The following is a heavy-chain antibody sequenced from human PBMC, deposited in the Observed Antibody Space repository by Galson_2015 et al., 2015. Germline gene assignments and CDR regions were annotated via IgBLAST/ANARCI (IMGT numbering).Heavy chain of an antibody. CDR1: GFSPTSTSSRVG. V-gene: IGHV2-5*01. D-gene: IGHD3-22*01. CDR3: AHSPDNYDSSGYSSYYFDS. Sequence: PALVKPTQTLTLTCSFSGFSPTSTSSRVGVGWIRQPPGKALEWLALIYWNDEERYSPSLKSKLTITKDTSKNQVVLTMTNMDPVDTATYYCAHSPDNYDSSGYSSYYFDSWGQGTLVTVSS. CDR2: IYWNDEE. J-gene: IGHJ4*02.